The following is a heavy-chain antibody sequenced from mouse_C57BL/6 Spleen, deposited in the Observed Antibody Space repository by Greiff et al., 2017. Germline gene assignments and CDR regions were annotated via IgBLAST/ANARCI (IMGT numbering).Heavy chain of an antibody. CDR3: TRSRYQQDFDY. CDR1: GYTFTDYE. J-gene: IGHJ2*01. CDR2: IDPETGGT. V-gene: IGHV1-15*01. Sequence: QVHVKQSGAELVRPGASVTLSCKASGYTFTDYEMHWVKQTPVHGLEWIGAIDPETGGTAYNQKFKGKAILTADKSSSTAYMELRSLTSEDSAVYYCTRSRYQQDFDYWGQGTTLTVSS. D-gene: IGHD1-1*01.